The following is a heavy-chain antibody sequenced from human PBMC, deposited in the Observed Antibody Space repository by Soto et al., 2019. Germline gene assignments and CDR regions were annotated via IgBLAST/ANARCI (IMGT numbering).Heavy chain of an antibody. CDR3: ARDGYSYGYYYYYYGMDV. D-gene: IGHD5-18*01. J-gene: IGHJ6*02. CDR2: TYYRSKWYN. Sequence: SQTLSLTCAISGDSVSSNSAAWNWIRQSPSRGLEWLGRTYYRSKWYNDYAVSVKSRITINPDTSTNQFSLQLNSVTPEDTAVYYCARDGYSYGYYYYYYGMDVWGQGTTVTVSS. V-gene: IGHV6-1*01. CDR1: GDSVSSNSAA.